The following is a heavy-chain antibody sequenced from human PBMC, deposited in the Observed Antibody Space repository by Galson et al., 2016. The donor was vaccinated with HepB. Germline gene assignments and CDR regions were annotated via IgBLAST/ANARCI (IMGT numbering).Heavy chain of an antibody. CDR2: TSENGSP. J-gene: IGHJ4*02. CDR1: GDSISHYR. D-gene: IGHD4/OR15-4a*01. CDR3: ARRLSANYGYWFDY. V-gene: IGHV4-59*08. Sequence: SETLSLTCSVSGDSISHYRWSWIRQAPGKALEWIGHTSENGSPTYNPSLQSRVALSRDMSKRQFSLKLNSVTAADTAVYYCARRLSANYGYWFDYWGQGAQVTVSS.